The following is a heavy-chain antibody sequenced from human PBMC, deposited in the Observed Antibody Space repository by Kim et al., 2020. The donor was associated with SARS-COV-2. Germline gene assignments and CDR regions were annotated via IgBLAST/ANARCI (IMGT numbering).Heavy chain of an antibody. CDR3: ARAYYYDSSGYYYRY. Sequence: ASVKVSCKASGYTFTGYYMHWVRQAPGQGLEWMGRFNPNSGGTNYAQKFQGRVTMTRDTSISTAYMELSRLRSDDTAVYYCARAYYYDSSGYYYRYWGQGTLVTVSS. J-gene: IGHJ4*02. CDR2: FNPNSGGT. D-gene: IGHD3-22*01. V-gene: IGHV1-2*06. CDR1: GYTFTGYY.